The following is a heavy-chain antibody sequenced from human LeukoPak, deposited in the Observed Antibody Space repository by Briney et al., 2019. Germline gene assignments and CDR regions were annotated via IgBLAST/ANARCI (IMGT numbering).Heavy chain of an antibody. V-gene: IGHV4-34*01. Sequence: SDTLSLTCAVYGGSFSGYYWSWIRQPPGKGLEWIGEINHSGSTNYNPSLKGRVTISVDTSKNQFSLKLSSVTAADTAVYYCARRREARYYDYVWGSYRLNWFDPWGQGTLVTVSS. CDR3: ARRREARYYDYVWGSYRLNWFDP. CDR2: INHSGST. J-gene: IGHJ5*02. CDR1: GGSFSGYY. D-gene: IGHD3-16*02.